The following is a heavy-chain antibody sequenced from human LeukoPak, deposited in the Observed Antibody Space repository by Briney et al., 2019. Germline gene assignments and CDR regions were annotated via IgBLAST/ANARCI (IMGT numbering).Heavy chain of an antibody. CDR2: IWHDGSNK. D-gene: IGHD2-8*01. V-gene: IGHV3-33*01. J-gene: IGHJ4*02. CDR1: GFTLSSYG. CDR3: ARDNGPYDY. Sequence: GGSLRLSCTASGFTLSSYGMHWVRQAPGKGLEWVTVIWHDGSNKYYADSVKGRFTISRDNSKNTLYLQMNSLRAEDTAVYYCARDNGPYDYWGQGTLVTVSS.